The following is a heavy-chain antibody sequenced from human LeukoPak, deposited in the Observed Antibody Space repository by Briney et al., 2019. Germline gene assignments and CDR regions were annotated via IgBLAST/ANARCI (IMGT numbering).Heavy chain of an antibody. CDR2: ISAYSGDT. CDR1: GYTFTSYA. CDR3: ARDPLSSSWSTYYYGLDV. J-gene: IGHJ6*02. D-gene: IGHD6-13*01. Sequence: ASGKVSCKASGYTFTSYAVSWVRQAPGQGLEWMGWISAYSGDTNYAQNLQGRVSMTTDTSTSTAYMELRSLRSDDTAVYYCARDPLSSSWSTYYYGLDVWGQGTTVTVSS. V-gene: IGHV1-18*01.